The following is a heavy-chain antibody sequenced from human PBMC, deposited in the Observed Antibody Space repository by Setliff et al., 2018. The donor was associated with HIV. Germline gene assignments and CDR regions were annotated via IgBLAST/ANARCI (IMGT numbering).Heavy chain of an antibody. D-gene: IGHD6-19*01. CDR2: INVGNGNK. CDR1: GYTFLNYG. CDR3: ARDSGMAVVGTWRRLDP. Sequence: GASVKVSCKASGYTFLNYGISWVRQTPGRGLEWMAWINVGNGNKKTARKFQGRVALTTDTSTSTAHMELRNLRSDVTAVHYCARDSGMAVVGTWRRLDPWGQGTLVTVSS. J-gene: IGHJ5*02. V-gene: IGHV1-18*01.